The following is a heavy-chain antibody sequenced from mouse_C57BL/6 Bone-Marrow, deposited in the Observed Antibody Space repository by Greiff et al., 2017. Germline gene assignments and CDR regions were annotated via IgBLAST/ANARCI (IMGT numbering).Heavy chain of an antibody. D-gene: IGHD3-3*01. V-gene: IGHV1-82*01. CDR1: GYAFSSSW. CDR3: ARRAGY. CDR2: IYPGDGDT. Sequence: QVQLQQSGPELVKPGVSVKISCKASGYAFSSSWMNWVKQRPGKGLEWIGRIYPGDGDTNYNGKFKGKATLTADKSSSTAYMQLSSLTSEDSAVYFCARRAGYWGQGTTLTVSS. J-gene: IGHJ2*01.